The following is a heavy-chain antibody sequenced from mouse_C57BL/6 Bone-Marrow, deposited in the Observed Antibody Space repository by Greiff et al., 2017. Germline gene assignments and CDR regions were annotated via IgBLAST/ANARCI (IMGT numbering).Heavy chain of an antibody. V-gene: IGHV1-81*01. CDR3: GRAVQYGLRSWFAD. CDR2: INPSNGST. CDR1: GYTFTSYG. J-gene: IGHJ3*01. Sequence: QVQLQQPGAELARPGASVKLSCKASGYTFTSYGIRWVKQRPGQGLEWIGEINPSNGSTNYNEKFKGKATLTVDKSSSTAYMELRSLTSEDSAVFFGGRAVQYGLRSWFADWGQGTLVTVSA. D-gene: IGHD3-1*01.